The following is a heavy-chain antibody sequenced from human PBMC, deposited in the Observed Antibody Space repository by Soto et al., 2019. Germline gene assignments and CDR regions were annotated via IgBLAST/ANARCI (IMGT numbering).Heavy chain of an antibody. CDR3: ARDVVVVPAAMSYYYYYGMAV. CDR2: ISAYNGNT. J-gene: IGHJ6*02. CDR1: GYTFTSYG. D-gene: IGHD2-2*01. V-gene: IGHV1-18*01. Sequence: ASVKVSCKASGYTFTSYGISWVRQAPGQGLEWMGWISAYNGNTNYAQKLQGRVTMTTDTSTSTAYMELRSLRSDDTAVYYCARDVVVVPAAMSYYYYYGMAVWGQGTTVTVSS.